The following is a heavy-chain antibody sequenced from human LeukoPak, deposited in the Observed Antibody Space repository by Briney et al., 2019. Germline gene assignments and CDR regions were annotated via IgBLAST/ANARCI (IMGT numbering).Heavy chain of an antibody. CDR3: ARGEYGGGYYYYMDV. D-gene: IGHD3-16*01. Sequence: SETLSLTCTVSGGSISSYYWSWIRQPAGKGLEWIGRIYTSGSTNYNPSLKSRVTISVDESKNQFSLKLSSVTAADTAVYYCARGEYGGGYYYYMDVWGKGTTVTVSS. CDR2: IYTSGST. V-gene: IGHV4-4*07. CDR1: GGSISSYY. J-gene: IGHJ6*03.